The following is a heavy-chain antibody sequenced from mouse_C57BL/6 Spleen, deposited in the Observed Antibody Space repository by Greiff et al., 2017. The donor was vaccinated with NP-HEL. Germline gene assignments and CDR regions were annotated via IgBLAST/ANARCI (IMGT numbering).Heavy chain of an antibody. CDR2: INPSSGYT. J-gene: IGHJ3*01. CDR1: GYTFTSYT. CDR3: ARFESDGRFAY. Sequence: VKLVESGAELARPGASVKMSCKASGYTFTSYTMHWVKQRPGQGLEWIGYINPSSGYTKYNQKFKDKATLTADKSSSTAYMQLSSLTSEDSAVYYCARFESDGRFAYWGQGTLVTVSA. V-gene: IGHV1-4*01.